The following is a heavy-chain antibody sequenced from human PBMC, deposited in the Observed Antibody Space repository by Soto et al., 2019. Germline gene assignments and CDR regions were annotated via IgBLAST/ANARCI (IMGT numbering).Heavy chain of an antibody. J-gene: IGHJ4*02. D-gene: IGHD3-22*01. V-gene: IGHV1-18*01. CDR1: GYTFTSYG. Sequence: ASVKVSCKASGYTFTSYGISWVRQAPGQGLEWIGWISAYNGNTNYAQKLQGRVTMTTDTSTSTAYMELRSLRSYDTAVYYCARHDSSGYYYYFDYWGQGTLVTVSS. CDR3: ARHDSSGYYYYFDY. CDR2: ISAYNGNT.